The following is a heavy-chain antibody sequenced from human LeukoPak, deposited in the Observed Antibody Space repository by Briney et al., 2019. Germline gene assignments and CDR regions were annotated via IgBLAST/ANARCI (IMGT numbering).Heavy chain of an antibody. V-gene: IGHV3-48*04. Sequence: GGSLRLSCLASGFSFNSYTMNWVREAPGKGLEWISYISSSSSNIYYADSVKGRFTISRDNAKNSLYLQMNSLRAEDTAVYYCARRDGYSFSLDYWGQGTLVTVSS. CDR3: ARRDGYSFSLDY. D-gene: IGHD5-24*01. J-gene: IGHJ4*02. CDR2: ISSSSSNI. CDR1: GFSFNSYT.